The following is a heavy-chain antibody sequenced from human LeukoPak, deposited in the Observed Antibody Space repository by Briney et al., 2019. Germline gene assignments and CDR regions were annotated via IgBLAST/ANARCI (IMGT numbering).Heavy chain of an antibody. CDR2: ISDGGGST. CDR1: GFTFSSYA. D-gene: IGHD3-10*01. V-gene: IGHV3-23*01. J-gene: IGHJ4*02. CDR3: AKRTVYYGSGFFDY. Sequence: PGGSLRLSCAASGFTFSSYAMSWVRQAPGKGLEWVSAISDGGGSTYYADSVKGRFTISRDNSKNTLYLQMNSLRAEDTALYYCAKRTVYYGSGFFDYWGQGTLVTVSS.